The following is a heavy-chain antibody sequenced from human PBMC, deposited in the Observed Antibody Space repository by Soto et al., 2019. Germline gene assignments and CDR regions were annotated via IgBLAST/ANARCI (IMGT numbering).Heavy chain of an antibody. CDR1: GGSISSGDYY. D-gene: IGHD2-15*01. CDR2: IYYSGST. J-gene: IGHJ5*02. CDR3: ARVVASRRGWFDP. Sequence: SETLSLTCTVSGGSISSGDYYWSWIRQPPGKGLEWIGYIYYSGSTYYNPSLKSRVTISVDTSKNQFSLKLSSVTAAGTAVYYCARVVASRRGWFDPWGQGTLVTVSS. V-gene: IGHV4-30-4*01.